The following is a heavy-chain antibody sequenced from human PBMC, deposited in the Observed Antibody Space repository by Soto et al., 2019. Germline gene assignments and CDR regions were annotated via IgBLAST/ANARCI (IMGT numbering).Heavy chain of an antibody. V-gene: IGHV3-30-3*01. CDR2: ISYDGSNK. J-gene: IGHJ6*02. CDR1: GFTFSSYA. Sequence: GGSLRLSCAASGFTFSSYAMHWGRQAPGKGLEWVAVISYDGSNKYYADSVKGRFTISRDNSKNTLYLQMNSLRAEDTAVYYCARCYGSGSYAALKLNYYYYGMDVWGQGTTVTVSS. D-gene: IGHD3-10*01. CDR3: ARCYGSGSYAALKLNYYYYGMDV.